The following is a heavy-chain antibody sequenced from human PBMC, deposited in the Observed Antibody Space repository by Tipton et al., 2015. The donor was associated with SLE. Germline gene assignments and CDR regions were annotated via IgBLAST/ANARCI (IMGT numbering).Heavy chain of an antibody. Sequence: TLSLTCTVSGGSISSSSYYWGWIRQPPGKGLEWIGSIYYSGSTYYNPSLKSRVTISVDTSKNQFSLKLSSVTAADTAVYYCARDQTPDYDFWSGYPWADYLDDWGQGTLVTVAS. D-gene: IGHD3-3*01. J-gene: IGHJ4*02. CDR3: ARDQTPDYDFWSGYPWADYLDD. CDR1: GGSISSSSYY. CDR2: IYYSGST. V-gene: IGHV4-39*07.